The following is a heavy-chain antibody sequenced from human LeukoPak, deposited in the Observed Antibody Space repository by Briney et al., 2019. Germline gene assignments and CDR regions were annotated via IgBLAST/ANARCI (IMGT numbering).Heavy chain of an antibody. Sequence: ASVKVSCKASGGTFSSYAISWVRQAPGQGLEWMGRIIPILGIANYAQKFQGRVTITADKSTSTAYMELSSLRSEDTAVYYCARGPIAVAGMGDYWGQGTLVTVSS. V-gene: IGHV1-69*04. D-gene: IGHD6-19*01. CDR1: GGTFSSYA. CDR3: ARGPIAVAGMGDY. J-gene: IGHJ4*02. CDR2: IIPILGIA.